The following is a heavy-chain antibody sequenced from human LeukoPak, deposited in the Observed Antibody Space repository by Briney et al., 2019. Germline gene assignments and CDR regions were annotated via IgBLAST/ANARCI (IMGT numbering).Heavy chain of an antibody. V-gene: IGHV3-30*04. D-gene: IGHD6-13*01. J-gene: IGHJ4*02. CDR1: GFSFSTYA. Sequence: GGSLRLSCAASGFSFSTYAMTWVRQAPGKGLEWVAVISYDGSNKYYTDSVKGRFTISRDNSKNTLYLQMNSLRAEDTAVYYCARDVRGIAAAGTSPLGYWGQGTLVTVSS. CDR2: ISYDGSNK. CDR3: ARDVRGIAAAGTSPLGY.